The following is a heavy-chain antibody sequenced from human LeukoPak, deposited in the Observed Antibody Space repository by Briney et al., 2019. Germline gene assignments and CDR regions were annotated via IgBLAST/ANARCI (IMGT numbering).Heavy chain of an antibody. D-gene: IGHD3-22*01. CDR1: GGSISSYY. Sequence: SETLSLTCTVSGGSISSYYWSWIRQPPGKGLGWIGYIYTSGSTNYNSSLKSRVTISVDTSKNQFSLKLSSVTAADTAVYYCARAAGLFNYYYYMDVWGKGTAVTVSS. V-gene: IGHV4-4*09. CDR3: ARAAGLFNYYYYMDV. CDR2: IYTSGST. J-gene: IGHJ6*03.